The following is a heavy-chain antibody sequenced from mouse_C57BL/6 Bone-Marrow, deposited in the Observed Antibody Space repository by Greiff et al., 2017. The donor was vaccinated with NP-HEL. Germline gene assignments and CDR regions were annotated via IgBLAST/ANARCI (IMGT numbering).Heavy chain of an antibody. Sequence: VQLQQSVAELVRPGASVKLSCTASGFNIKNTYMHWVKQRPEQGLEWIGRIDPANGNTKYAPKFPGKATITADPSSNPAYLPLSRLPSEDTATYYSAPYDYDAYWGQGTLGTVSA. V-gene: IGHV14-3*01. J-gene: IGHJ3*01. CDR2: IDPANGNT. D-gene: IGHD2-4*01. CDR3: APYDYDAY. CDR1: GFNIKNTY.